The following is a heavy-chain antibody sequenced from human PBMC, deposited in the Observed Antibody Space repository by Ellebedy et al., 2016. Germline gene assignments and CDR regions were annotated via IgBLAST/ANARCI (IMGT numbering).Heavy chain of an antibody. CDR1: GYTFTSYY. V-gene: IGHV1-46*01. D-gene: IGHD3-22*01. Sequence: ASVKVSXKASGYTFTSYYMHWVRQAPGQGLEWMGIINPSGGSTSYAQKFQGRVTMTRDTSTSTVYMELSSLRSEDTAVYYCATSDYYDSSGYYYESGAFDIWGQGTMVTVSS. CDR2: INPSGGST. J-gene: IGHJ3*02. CDR3: ATSDYYDSSGYYYESGAFDI.